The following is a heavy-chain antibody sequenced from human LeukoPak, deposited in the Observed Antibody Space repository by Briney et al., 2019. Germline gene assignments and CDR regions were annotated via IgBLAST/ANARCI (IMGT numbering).Heavy chain of an antibody. CDR1: GFAFSSSS. Sequence: GGSLRLSCEASGFAFSSSSMNWVRQAPGKGLEWVSYISGSSDIIYYTDSVKGRFTISRDNAKNSLYLQMNSLRAEDTAVYYCARDRGMVDVWGKGTTVTVS. CDR3: ARDRGMVDV. CDR2: ISGSSDII. V-gene: IGHV3-48*01. D-gene: IGHD2-8*01. J-gene: IGHJ6*03.